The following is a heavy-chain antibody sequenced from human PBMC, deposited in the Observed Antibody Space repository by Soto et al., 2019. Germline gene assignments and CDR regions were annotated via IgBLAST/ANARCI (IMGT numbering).Heavy chain of an antibody. CDR1: GGTFSSYA. D-gene: IGHD3-22*01. CDR3: ARAQVAGDYYDSSGYSILGY. CDR2: IIPIFGTA. Sequence: SVKVSCKASGGTFSSYAISWVRQAPGQGLEWMGGIIPIFGTANYAQKFQGRVTITADESTSTAYMELSSLRSEDTAVYYCARAQVAGDYYDSSGYSILGYWGQGTLVTVSS. V-gene: IGHV1-69*13. J-gene: IGHJ4*02.